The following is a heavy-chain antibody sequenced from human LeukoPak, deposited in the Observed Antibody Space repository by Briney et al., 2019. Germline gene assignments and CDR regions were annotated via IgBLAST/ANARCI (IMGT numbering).Heavy chain of an antibody. CDR2: INPNSGSA. D-gene: IGHD4-17*01. J-gene: IGHJ4*02. Sequence: GTSVKVSCKASEYTFTAYYVQWVRQAPGQGLEWMGRINPNSGSANYAQKFQDRVTVTRDTSISTVYMELKWLISDDTAVYYCARAGLNGDYVTDSWGQGTLVTVSS. CDR1: EYTFTAYY. CDR3: ARAGLNGDYVTDS. V-gene: IGHV1-2*06.